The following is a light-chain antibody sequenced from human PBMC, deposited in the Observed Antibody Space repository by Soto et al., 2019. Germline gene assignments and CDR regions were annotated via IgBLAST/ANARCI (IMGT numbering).Light chain of an antibody. Sequence: EIVLTQSPGTLSLSPGERATLSCRASQSVGSAYLAWYQHTPSQAPRLLIYGASSRATGIPDRFSGSGSGTDFTLTISSLEPEDFAVYYCQQYGSSRWTFGQGTKVEAK. CDR2: GAS. CDR3: QQYGSSRWT. J-gene: IGKJ1*01. CDR1: QSVGSAY. V-gene: IGKV3-20*01.